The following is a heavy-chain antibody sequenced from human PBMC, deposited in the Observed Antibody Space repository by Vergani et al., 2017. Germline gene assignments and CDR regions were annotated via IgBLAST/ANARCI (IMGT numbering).Heavy chain of an antibody. CDR3: ATQADVDIAAPDKTFAFDI. Sequence: QVQLVQSGAEVKKPGSSVKVSCKASGGTFSSYAISWVRQAPGQGLEWMGGIIPIFGTANYAQKFQGRVTITADESPSTAYMELSSLRAEDTAVYYCATQADVDIAAPDKTFAFDIWGQGTMVTVSS. J-gene: IGHJ3*02. CDR1: GGTFSSYA. CDR2: IIPIFGTA. V-gene: IGHV1-69*01. D-gene: IGHD6-6*01.